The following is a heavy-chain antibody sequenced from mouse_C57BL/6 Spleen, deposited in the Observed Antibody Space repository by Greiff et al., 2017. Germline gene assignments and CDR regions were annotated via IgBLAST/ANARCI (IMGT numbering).Heavy chain of an antibody. V-gene: IGHV1-69*01. CDR3: ARNSNYVDYFDY. D-gene: IGHD2-5*01. CDR1: GYTFTSYW. CDR2: IDPSDSYT. J-gene: IGHJ2*01. Sequence: QVQLQQPGAELVMPGASVKLCCKASGYTFTSYWMHWVKQRPGQGLEWIGEIDPSDSYTNYNQKFKGKSTLTVDKSSSTAYMQLSSLTSEDSAVYYCARNSNYVDYFDYWGQGTTLTVSS.